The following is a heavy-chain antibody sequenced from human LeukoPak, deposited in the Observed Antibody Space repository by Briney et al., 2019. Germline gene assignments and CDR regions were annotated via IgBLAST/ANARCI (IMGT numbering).Heavy chain of an antibody. V-gene: IGHV1-2*04. J-gene: IGHJ6*02. CDR1: GYTFTGYY. CDR3: ASATDSTYDILTGYSMDV. CDR2: INPNSGGT. Sequence: ASVKVSCKASGYTFTGYYMHWVRQAPGQGLEWMGWINPNSGGTNYAQKFQGWVTMTRDTSISTAYMELSRLRSDDTAVYYCASATDSTYDILTGYSMDVWGQGTTVTVSS. D-gene: IGHD3-9*01.